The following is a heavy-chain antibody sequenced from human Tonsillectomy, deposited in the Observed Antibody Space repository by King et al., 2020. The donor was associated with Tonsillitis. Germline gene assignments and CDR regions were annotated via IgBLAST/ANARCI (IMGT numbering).Heavy chain of an antibody. D-gene: IGHD3-10*01. CDR2: ISAYNGNT. CDR3: ARGGVRGVISPDPFDY. CDR1: GYTFSSYG. J-gene: IGHJ4*02. Sequence: VLLVESGAEVKKPGASVKVSCTASGYTFSSYGISWVRQAPGQGLEWMGWISAYNGNTNYAQKLQGRVTMTTDTSTSTAYMELRSLRSDDTAVYYCARGGVRGVISPDPFDYWGQGTLVTVSS. V-gene: IGHV1-18*04.